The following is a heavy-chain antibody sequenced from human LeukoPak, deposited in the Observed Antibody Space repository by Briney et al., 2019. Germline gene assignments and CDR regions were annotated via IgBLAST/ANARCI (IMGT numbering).Heavy chain of an antibody. V-gene: IGHV4-39*07. CDR2: IYYSGST. D-gene: IGHD6-19*01. CDR1: GGSISSYY. J-gene: IGHJ4*02. CDR3: ARDTPAVAGFDY. Sequence: SETLSLTCTVSGGSISSYYWSWIRQPPGKGLEWIGSIYYSGSTYYNPSLKSRVTISVDTSKNQFSLKLSSVTAADTAVYYCARDTPAVAGFDYWGQGTLVTVSS.